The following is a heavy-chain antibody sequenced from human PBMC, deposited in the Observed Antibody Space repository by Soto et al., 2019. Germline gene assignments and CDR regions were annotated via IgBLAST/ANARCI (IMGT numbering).Heavy chain of an antibody. Sequence: QVQLVESGGGVVQPGRSLRLSCAASGFTFSSYGMHWVRQAPGKGLEWVAVIWYDGSNKYYADSVKGRFTISRDNSKNLLDLQMNGMRAEDTAVYYCASLWDGSCGSCYVAFDHLGQGTLVP. CDR3: ASLWDGSCGSCYVAFDH. D-gene: IGHD2-15*01. V-gene: IGHV3-33*01. J-gene: IGHJ4*02. CDR1: GFTFSSYG. CDR2: IWYDGSNK.